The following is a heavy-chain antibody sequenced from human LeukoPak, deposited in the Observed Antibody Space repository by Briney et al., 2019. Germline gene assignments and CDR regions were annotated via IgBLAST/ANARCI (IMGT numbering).Heavy chain of an antibody. D-gene: IGHD2-2*01. CDR1: GFTFSSYA. V-gene: IGHV3-23*01. CDR2: ISGSGGST. CDR3: ARDTGQDIVVVPAANFDY. J-gene: IGHJ4*02. Sequence: GGSLRLSCAASGFTFSSYAMSWVRQAPGKGLEWVSAISGSGGSTYYADSVKGRFTISRDNSKNSLYLQMNSLRAEDTAVYYCARDTGQDIVVVPAANFDYWGQGTLVTVSS.